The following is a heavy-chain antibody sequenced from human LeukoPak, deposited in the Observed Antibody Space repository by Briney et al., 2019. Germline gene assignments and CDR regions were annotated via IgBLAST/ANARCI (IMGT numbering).Heavy chain of an antibody. CDR1: GYTFTGYY. J-gene: IGHJ5*02. D-gene: IGHD6-13*01. CDR3: ARPSIAAETWFDP. Sequence: ASVKVSCKASGYTFTGYYMHWVRQAPGQGLEWKGWINPNSGGTNYAQKFQGRVTMTRDTSISTAYMELSRLRSDDTAVYYCARPSIAAETWFDPWGQGTLVTVSS. CDR2: INPNSGGT. V-gene: IGHV1-2*02.